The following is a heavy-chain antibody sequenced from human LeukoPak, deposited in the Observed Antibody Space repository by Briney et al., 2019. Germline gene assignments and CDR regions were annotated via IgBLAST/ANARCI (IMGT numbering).Heavy chain of an antibody. D-gene: IGHD2/OR15-2a*01. CDR1: GFTFSSYE. CDR3: ARDLASMVFDY. J-gene: IGHJ4*02. V-gene: IGHV3-48*03. CDR2: ISSSGSTI. Sequence: GGSLRLSCAASGFTFSSYEMNWVRQAPGKGLEWVSYISSSGSTIYYADSVKSRFTISRDNAKNSLYLQMNSLRAEDTAVYCCARDLASMVFDYWGQGTLVTVSS.